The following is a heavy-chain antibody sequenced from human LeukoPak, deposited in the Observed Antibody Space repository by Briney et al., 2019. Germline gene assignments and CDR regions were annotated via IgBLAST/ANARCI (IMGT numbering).Heavy chain of an antibody. CDR1: GFTFRIYA. J-gene: IGHJ4*02. Sequence: GGSLRLSCAASGFTFRIYAMSWVRQAPGKGLEWVSGISGSGGSTYYADSVQGRFTISRDNSKNTLYLLMNSLRAEDTAVYYCAKREYYFDYWGQGTLVTVSS. CDR3: AKREYYFDY. CDR2: ISGSGGST. V-gene: IGHV3-23*01.